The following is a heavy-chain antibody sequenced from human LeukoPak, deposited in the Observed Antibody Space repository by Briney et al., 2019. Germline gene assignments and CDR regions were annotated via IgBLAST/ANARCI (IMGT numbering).Heavy chain of an antibody. CDR1: GFSLSTSGVG. Sequence: SGPTPVNPTQTLTLTCTFSGFSLSTSGVGVGWIRQPPGKALEWLAVIYWDDDKRHSPSLKSSLTITKDTSINQVVLTMPNMDPVDTATYYCAHKEYYALGSLGDSFDYWGQGTLVTVSS. V-gene: IGHV2-5*02. CDR2: IYWDDDK. D-gene: IGHD3-10*01. J-gene: IGHJ4*02. CDR3: AHKEYYALGSLGDSFDY.